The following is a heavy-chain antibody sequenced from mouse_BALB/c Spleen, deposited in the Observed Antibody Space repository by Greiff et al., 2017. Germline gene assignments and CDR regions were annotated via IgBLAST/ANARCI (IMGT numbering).Heavy chain of an antibody. CDR3: ARSPRYGNYVYYAMDY. CDR2: ISSGGGNT. D-gene: IGHD2-10*02. Sequence: EVKLVESGGGLVKPGGSLKLSCAASGFTFSSYTMSWVRQTPEKRLEWVATISSGGGNTYYPDSVKGRFTISRDNAKNNLYLQMSSLRSEDTALYYCARSPRYGNYVYYAMDYWGQGTSVTVSS. J-gene: IGHJ4*01. CDR1: GFTFSSYT. V-gene: IGHV5-9*03.